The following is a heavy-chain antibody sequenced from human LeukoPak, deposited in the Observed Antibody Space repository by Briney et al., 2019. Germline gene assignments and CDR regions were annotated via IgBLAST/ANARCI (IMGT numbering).Heavy chain of an antibody. D-gene: IGHD5-12*01. V-gene: IGHV4-59*12. Sequence: SETLSLTCTVSGGSISSYYWSWIRQPPGKGLEWIGYIYYSGSTNYNPSLKSRVTISVDTSKNQFSLKLSSVTAADTAVYYCARVSEWLRLPHNSNYFDYWGQGTLVTVSS. CDR2: IYYSGST. CDR3: ARVSEWLRLPHNSNYFDY. CDR1: GGSISSYY. J-gene: IGHJ4*02.